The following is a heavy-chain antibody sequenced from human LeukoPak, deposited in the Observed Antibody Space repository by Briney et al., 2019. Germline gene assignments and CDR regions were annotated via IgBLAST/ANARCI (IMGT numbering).Heavy chain of an antibody. CDR2: IRYDGSNK. D-gene: IGHD3-3*01. Sequence: GGSLRLSCAASGFTFSSYGMHWVRQAPGKGLEWVAFIRYDGSNKYYADSVKGRFTISRDNSKNTLYLQMNSPRAEDTAVYYCANLPSRLITIFALAFDIWGQGTMVTVSS. V-gene: IGHV3-30*02. CDR3: ANLPSRLITIFALAFDI. CDR1: GFTFSSYG. J-gene: IGHJ3*02.